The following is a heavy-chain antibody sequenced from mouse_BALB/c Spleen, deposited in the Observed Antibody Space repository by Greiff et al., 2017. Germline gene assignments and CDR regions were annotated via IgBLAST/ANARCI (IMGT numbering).Heavy chain of an antibody. D-gene: IGHD1-1*01. J-gene: IGHJ4*01. CDR3: ARGYGSSSYYAMDY. CDR2: ISYSGST. V-gene: IGHV3-2*02. Sequence: EVQGVESGPGLVKPSQSLSLTCTVTGYSITSDYAWNWIRQFPGNKLEWMGYISYSGSTSYNPSLKSRISITRDTSKNQFFLQLNSVTTEDTATYYCARGYGSSSYYAMDYWGQGTSVTVSS. CDR1: GYSITSDYA.